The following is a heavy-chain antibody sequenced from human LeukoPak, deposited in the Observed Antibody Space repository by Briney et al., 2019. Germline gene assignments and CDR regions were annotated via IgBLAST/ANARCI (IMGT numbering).Heavy chain of an antibody. V-gene: IGHV4-59*08. D-gene: IGHD6-6*01. Sequence: PSETLSLTCTVSGSMYNYYWSWIRQPPGKGLEWIGYIHYSGSTNYDPSLESRVTMSLDTSKNQFSLKLGSVTAADTAVYYCARRSSSWNAFDIWGRGTMVTVSS. J-gene: IGHJ3*02. CDR2: IHYSGST. CDR3: ARRSSSWNAFDI. CDR1: GSMYNYY.